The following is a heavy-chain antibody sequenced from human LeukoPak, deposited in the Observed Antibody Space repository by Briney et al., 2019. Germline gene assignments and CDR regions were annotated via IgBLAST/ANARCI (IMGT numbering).Heavy chain of an antibody. CDR3: AKASGSGSFDY. CDR1: GFTFSGSA. Sequence: GGSLRLSCAASGFTFSGSAMHWVRQASGKGLEWVGRIRSKANSYATSYAASVRGRFTISRDDSKNTAYLEMNSLKAEDTAVYYCAKASGSGSFDYWGQGTLVTVSS. D-gene: IGHD3-10*01. V-gene: IGHV3-73*01. CDR2: IRSKANSYAT. J-gene: IGHJ4*02.